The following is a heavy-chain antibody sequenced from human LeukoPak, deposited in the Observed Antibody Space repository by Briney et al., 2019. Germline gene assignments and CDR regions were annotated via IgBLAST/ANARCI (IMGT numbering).Heavy chain of an antibody. CDR3: ATPGGGYDLRFDY. D-gene: IGHD5-12*01. J-gene: IGHJ4*02. CDR1: GYTLTELS. V-gene: IGHV1-24*01. Sequence: GASVKVSCKVSGYTLTELSMHWVRQAPGKGLEWMGGFDPEDGEAIYAQKFQGRVTMTEDTSTDTAYMELSSLRSEDTAVYYCATPGGGYDLRFDYWGQGTLVTVSS. CDR2: FDPEDGEA.